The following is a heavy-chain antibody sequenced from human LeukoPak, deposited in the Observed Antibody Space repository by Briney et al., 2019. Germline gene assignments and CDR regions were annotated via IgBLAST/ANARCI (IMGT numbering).Heavy chain of an antibody. CDR3: AKVAYGGEPYDAFDI. J-gene: IGHJ3*02. CDR2: FSGSGGST. D-gene: IGHD2-21*01. CDR1: GFTFSSYA. Sequence: GGSLRLSCAASGFTFSSYAMSWVRQAPGKGLEWVLAFSGSGGSTYYADSVKGRFTISRDNSKNTLYLQMNSQRAEDTAVYYCAKVAYGGEPYDAFDIWGQGTMVTVSS. V-gene: IGHV3-23*01.